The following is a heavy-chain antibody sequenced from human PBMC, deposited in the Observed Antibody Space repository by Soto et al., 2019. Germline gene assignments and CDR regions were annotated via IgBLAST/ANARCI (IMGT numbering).Heavy chain of an antibody. CDR3: ARMGDVPYYYYGMDV. CDR1: GYIFTDYY. CDR2: INPNSGGT. Sequence: ASVKVSCKASGYIFTDYYMHWVRQAPGQELGWMGRINPNSGGTNYAQKFQGRVTMTRDTSISTAYTELSSLRSDDSAVYYCARMGDVPYYYYGMDVWGQGTTVTVSS. D-gene: IGHD3-16*01. J-gene: IGHJ6*02. V-gene: IGHV1-2*06.